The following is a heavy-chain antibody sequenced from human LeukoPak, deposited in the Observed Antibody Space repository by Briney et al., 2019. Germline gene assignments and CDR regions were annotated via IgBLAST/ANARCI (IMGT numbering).Heavy chain of an antibody. J-gene: IGHJ3*02. Sequence: SVKVSCTASGGSFSSYAITWVRQAPGQGLEWMGGIIPIYGTANYAQKFQGRVTITADESTSTAYMELSSLRSEDTAVYYCARKWERTAFDIWGQGAMVTVSS. CDR2: IIPIYGTA. CDR1: GGSFSSYA. V-gene: IGHV1-69*01. D-gene: IGHD1-26*01. CDR3: ARKWERTAFDI.